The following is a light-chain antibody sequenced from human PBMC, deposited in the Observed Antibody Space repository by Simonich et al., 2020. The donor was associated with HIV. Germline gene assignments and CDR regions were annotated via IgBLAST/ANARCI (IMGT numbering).Light chain of an antibody. CDR1: QSVSSH. V-gene: IGKV3-11*01. CDR2: DVS. J-gene: IGKJ1*01. CDR3: QQMKT. Sequence: EIVMTHSPATLSVSPGERATLSCKASQSVSSHLAWYQQKPGQAPRLLIHDVSNRATGIPARFSGSGSGTDFTLTISSLESEDFAVYYCQQMKTFGQGTKVEIK.